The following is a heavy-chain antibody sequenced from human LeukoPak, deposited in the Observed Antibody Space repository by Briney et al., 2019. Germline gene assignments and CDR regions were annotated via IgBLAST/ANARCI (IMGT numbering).Heavy chain of an antibody. D-gene: IGHD3-9*01. CDR3: AKWSRYFDWLYDY. CDR1: GFTFSSYA. Sequence: GGSLRLSCAASGFTFSSYAMRWVRQAPGKGLEWVSAISGSGGSTYYADSVKGRFTISRDNSKNTLYLQMNSLRAEDTAVYYCAKWSRYFDWLYDYWGQGTLVTVSS. J-gene: IGHJ4*02. CDR2: ISGSGGST. V-gene: IGHV3-23*01.